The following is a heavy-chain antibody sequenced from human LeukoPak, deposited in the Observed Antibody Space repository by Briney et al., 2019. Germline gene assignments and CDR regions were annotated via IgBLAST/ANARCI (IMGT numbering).Heavy chain of an antibody. CDR2: IIPILGIA. V-gene: IGHV1-69*04. J-gene: IGHJ4*02. CDR3: ARRGSYGTDY. Sequence: ASVKVSCKASGGTFTSYAISWVRQAPGQGLEWMGRIIPILGIANYAQKFQGRVTITADKSTSTAYRELSSLRSEDTAVYYCARRGSYGTDYWGQGTLGTVSA. D-gene: IGHD1-26*01. CDR1: GGTFTSYA.